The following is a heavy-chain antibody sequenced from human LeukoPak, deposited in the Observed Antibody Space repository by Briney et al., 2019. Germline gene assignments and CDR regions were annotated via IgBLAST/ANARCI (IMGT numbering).Heavy chain of an antibody. CDR1: GGSFSSGGYY. CDR3: ARVVGTMVRGVGNWFDP. Sequence: PSETLSLTCTVSGGSFSSGGYYWSWIGQDPGKGLEWIGYIYYSGSTYYNPSLKRRVTISVDTSKNQFSLKLSSVTAADTAVYYCARVVGTMVRGVGNWFDPWGQGTLVTVSS. D-gene: IGHD3-10*01. J-gene: IGHJ5*02. V-gene: IGHV4-31*03. CDR2: IYYSGST.